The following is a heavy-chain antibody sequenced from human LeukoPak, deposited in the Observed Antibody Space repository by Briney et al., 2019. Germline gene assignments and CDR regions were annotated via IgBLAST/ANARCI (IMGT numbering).Heavy chain of an antibody. CDR3: AKDITFEVVNGFDY. V-gene: IGHV3-9*01. J-gene: IGHJ4*02. CDR1: GFTFDDYA. Sequence: GGSLRLSCAASGFTFDDYAMHWVRQAPGKGLEWVSGISWNSGSIGYADSVKGRFTISRDNAKNSLYLQMNSLRAEDTALYYCAKDITFEVVNGFDYWGQGTLVTVSS. CDR2: ISWNSGSI. D-gene: IGHD3-3*01.